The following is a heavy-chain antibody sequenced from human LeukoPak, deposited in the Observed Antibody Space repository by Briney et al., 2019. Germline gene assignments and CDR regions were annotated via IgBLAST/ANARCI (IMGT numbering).Heavy chain of an antibody. J-gene: IGHJ5*02. D-gene: IGHD3-10*01. CDR2: ISGSGGST. Sequence: PGGSLILSCAASGFTFSSYPMSWVRQAPGKVLEWVSAISGSGGSTYYAASVKGRFPISRDNSKHTLYLQMNSLRAEDTAVYYCAKDYYGPPPRWFDPWGQGTLVTVSS. CDR3: AKDYYGPPPRWFDP. V-gene: IGHV3-23*01. CDR1: GFTFSSYP.